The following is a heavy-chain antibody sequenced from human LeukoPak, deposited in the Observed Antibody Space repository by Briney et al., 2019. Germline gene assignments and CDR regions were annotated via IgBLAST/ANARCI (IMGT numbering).Heavy chain of an antibody. Sequence: GGSLRLSCAASGFTFSSYSMNWVRQAPGKGLEWVSSISSSSSYIYCADSVKGRFTISRDNAKNSLYLQMNSLRAEDTAVYYCARDHGDYGGYWGQGTLVTVSS. J-gene: IGHJ4*02. CDR1: GFTFSSYS. CDR3: ARDHGDYGGY. D-gene: IGHD4-17*01. V-gene: IGHV3-21*01. CDR2: ISSSSSYI.